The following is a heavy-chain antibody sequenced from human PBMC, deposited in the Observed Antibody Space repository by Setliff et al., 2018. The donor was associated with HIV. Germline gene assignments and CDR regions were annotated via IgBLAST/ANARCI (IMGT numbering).Heavy chain of an antibody. CDR2: AYWDDDN. CDR3: ARIKGYSGYDER. V-gene: IGHV2-5*02. D-gene: IGHD5-12*01. J-gene: IGHJ4*02. CDR1: GFSIGTSGVG. Sequence: SGPTLVNPTQTLTLTCTFSGFSIGTSGVGVGWIRQPPGGALEWLAFAYWDDDNHYSPSLKSRLTISKDTSKSQVVLTMTNMDPVDTATYYCARIKGYSGYDERWGQGTLVTVSS.